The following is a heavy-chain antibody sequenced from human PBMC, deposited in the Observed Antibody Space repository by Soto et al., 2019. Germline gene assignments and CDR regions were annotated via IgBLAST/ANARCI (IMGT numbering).Heavy chain of an antibody. CDR2: ISDDGGDK. CDR1: GIDLENYG. D-gene: IGHD6-13*01. Sequence: PGGSLRLSCVASGIDLENYGIHWVRQAPGEGLEWVAVISDDGGDKHHADSVKGRFTISRDNSKNTVYLQMNSLRTEDTAVYYCARDFHIAAAGYYFDYWGQGILVTVSS. V-gene: IGHV3-30*03. CDR3: ARDFHIAAAGYYFDY. J-gene: IGHJ4*02.